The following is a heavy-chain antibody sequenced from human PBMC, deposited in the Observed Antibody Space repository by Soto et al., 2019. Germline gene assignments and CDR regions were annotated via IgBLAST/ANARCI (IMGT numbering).Heavy chain of an antibody. CDR2: IIPILGTA. CDR3: ARTSLYRDGYNYPFDY. J-gene: IGHJ4*02. D-gene: IGHD5-12*01. Sequence: GASVKVSCKASGGTFSSYAISWVRQAPGQGLEWMGGIIPILGTANYAQKFQGRVTITADESTSTAYMELSSLRSEDTAVYHCARTSLYRDGYNYPFDYWGQGTLVTVSS. CDR1: GGTFSSYA. V-gene: IGHV1-69*13.